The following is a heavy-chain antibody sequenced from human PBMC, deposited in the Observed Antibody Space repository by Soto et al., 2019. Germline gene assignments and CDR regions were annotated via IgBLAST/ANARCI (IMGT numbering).Heavy chain of an antibody. J-gene: IGHJ4*02. CDR2: ISGSGGST. CDR3: AKSMGAADYYFDY. CDR1: GFTFSSYA. D-gene: IGHD2-15*01. V-gene: IGHV3-23*01. Sequence: EVQLLESGGGLVQPGGSLRLSCAASGFTFSSYAMSWVRQAPGKGLEWVSAISGSGGSTYYADSVKGRFTISRDNSKKTLYVQMNNLKAQDTAEYYWAKSMGAADYYFDYWGQGTLVTVSS.